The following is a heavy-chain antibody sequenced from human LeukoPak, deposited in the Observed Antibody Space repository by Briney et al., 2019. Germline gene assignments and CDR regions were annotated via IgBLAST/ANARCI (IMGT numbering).Heavy chain of an antibody. J-gene: IGHJ4*02. D-gene: IGHD3-9*01. CDR3: ATGPVEEVLRYFDLFDY. CDR1: GYTLTELS. CDR2: FDPEDGET. Sequence: ASVKVSFKVSGYTLTELSMHWVRQAPGKGLEWMGGFDPEDGETIYAQKFQGRVTMTEDTSTDTAYMELSSLRSEDTAVYYCATGPVEEVLRYFDLFDYWGQGTLVTVSS. V-gene: IGHV1-24*01.